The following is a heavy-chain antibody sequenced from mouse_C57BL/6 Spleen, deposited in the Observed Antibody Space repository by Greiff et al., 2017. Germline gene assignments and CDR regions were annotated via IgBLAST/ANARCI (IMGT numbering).Heavy chain of an antibody. J-gene: IGHJ2*01. D-gene: IGHD1-1*01. CDR3: SRRGYYYGSSPYYFDY. Sequence: QVQLQQPGAALVKPGASVKLSCKASGYTFTSYWMQWVKQRPGQGLEWIGEIDPSDSFANYNQKFKGKATLTVDTSSSTAYMQLSSLTSEDSAVYYCSRRGYYYGSSPYYFDYWGQGTTLTVSS. CDR1: GYTFTSYW. CDR2: IDPSDSFA. V-gene: IGHV1-50*01.